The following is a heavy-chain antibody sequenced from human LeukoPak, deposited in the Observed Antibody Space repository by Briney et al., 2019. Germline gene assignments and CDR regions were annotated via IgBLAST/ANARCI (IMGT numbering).Heavy chain of an antibody. CDR3: ARDPVWTVGNEGTGPN. CDR1: GFTFSSYG. D-gene: IGHD4-23*01. V-gene: IGHV3-23*01. J-gene: IGHJ4*02. CDR2: ISGSGGST. Sequence: GGSLRLSCAASGFTFSSYGMNWVRQAPGKGLEWVSGISGSGGSTYYADSVKGRFTISRDNAKNTLYLQMNSLRAEDTAVYYCARDPVWTVGNEGTGPNWGQGTLVTVSS.